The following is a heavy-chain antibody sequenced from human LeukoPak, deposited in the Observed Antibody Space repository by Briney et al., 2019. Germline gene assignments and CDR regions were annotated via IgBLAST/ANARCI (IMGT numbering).Heavy chain of an antibody. CDR1: GFTFSNAW. Sequence: GGSLRLSCAASGFTFSNAWMTWVRQAPGKGLEWVGRIKRKTVGGTTDYAAPVKGRFTISRDNSKNTLYLQMNSLRAEDTAVYYCAKAVGYCSSTSCLGPDYWGQGTLVTVSS. J-gene: IGHJ4*02. CDR2: IKRKTVGGTT. D-gene: IGHD2-2*01. CDR3: AKAVGYCSSTSCLGPDY. V-gene: IGHV3-15*01.